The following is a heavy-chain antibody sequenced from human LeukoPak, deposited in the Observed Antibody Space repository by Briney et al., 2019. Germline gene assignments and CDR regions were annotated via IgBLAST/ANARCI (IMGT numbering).Heavy chain of an antibody. CDR2: ITDSGGTT. CDR1: GFTFYTYA. CDR3: AKDHQFNSETNRGGDAFDM. J-gene: IGHJ3*02. D-gene: IGHD1-14*01. Sequence: PGGSLRLSCAASGFTFYTYALSWVRQAPGKGLEWVSGITDSGGTTYYPDSVKGRFTISRDNSKNTLYLQMNSLRGEDTAVYHCAKDHQFNSETNRGGDAFDMWGQGTMVTVYS. V-gene: IGHV3-23*01.